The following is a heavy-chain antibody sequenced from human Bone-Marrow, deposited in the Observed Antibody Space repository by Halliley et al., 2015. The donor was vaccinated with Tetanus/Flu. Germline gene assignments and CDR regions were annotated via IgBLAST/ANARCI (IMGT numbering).Heavy chain of an antibody. CDR1: GDSIRSSDDY. J-gene: IGHJ4*02. CDR2: IHYSGAS. V-gene: IGHV4-30-4*01. Sequence: TLSLICSVAGDSIRSSDDYWNWIRQPPGKGLEWIGYIHYSGASYSNPSLRSRVSLSVDTSGNHFSLNVRSLTAADTAVYYCTRGRKGYGDYGTFDSWGLGTLVSVSS. D-gene: IGHD4-17*01. CDR3: TRGRKGYGDYGTFDS.